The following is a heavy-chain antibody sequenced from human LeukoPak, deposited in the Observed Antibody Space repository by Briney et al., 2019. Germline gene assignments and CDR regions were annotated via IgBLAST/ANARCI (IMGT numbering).Heavy chain of an antibody. J-gene: IGHJ3*02. CDR1: GYTFTSYD. Sequence: GASVKVSCKASGYTFTSYDINWVRQATGQGLEWMGWLNPNSGNTGYAQKFQGRVTMTRNTSISTAYMQLSSLRSEDTAVYYCARVQYNGSYNDAFDIWGQGTMVTVSS. V-gene: IGHV1-8*01. CDR3: ARVQYNGSYNDAFDI. D-gene: IGHD1-26*01. CDR2: LNPNSGNT.